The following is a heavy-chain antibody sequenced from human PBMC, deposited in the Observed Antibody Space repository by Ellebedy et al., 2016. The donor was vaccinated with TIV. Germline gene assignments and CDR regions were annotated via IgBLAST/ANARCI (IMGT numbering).Heavy chain of an antibody. CDR2: INQDGSQK. V-gene: IGHV3-7*03. Sequence: GGSLRLSCAASGFSFSSYWMSWIRQAPGKGLEWVANINQDGSQKNYVYSVKGRFTVSRDKAKNLLYFQMNSLRVEDTAVYYCARVRFGDTAVDYWGQGTLVTVSS. J-gene: IGHJ4*03. CDR1: GFSFSSYW. CDR3: ARVRFGDTAVDY. D-gene: IGHD2-21*01.